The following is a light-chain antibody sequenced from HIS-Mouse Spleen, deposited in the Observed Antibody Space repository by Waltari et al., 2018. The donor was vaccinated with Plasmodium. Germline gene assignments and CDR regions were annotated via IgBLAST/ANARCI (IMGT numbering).Light chain of an antibody. Sequence: QSALTQPASVSGSPGQSITISCTGTSSDVGGYHYVSWYQQHPGKAPKLMIYEVSNRPSGVSNRFSGSKSGNTASLTISGLQVEDEADYYCSSYTSSSTVVFGGGTKLTVL. CDR1: SSDVGGYHY. J-gene: IGLJ2*01. CDR3: SSYTSSSTVV. CDR2: EVS. V-gene: IGLV2-14*01.